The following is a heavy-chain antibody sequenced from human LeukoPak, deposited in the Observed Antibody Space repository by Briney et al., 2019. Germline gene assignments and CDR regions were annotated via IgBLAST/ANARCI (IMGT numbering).Heavy chain of an antibody. CDR2: IKQDGSEK. J-gene: IGHJ6*03. CDR3: ARVVDPAATYYYYYYMDV. D-gene: IGHD2-2*01. Sequence: GGSLRLSCAASGFTFSSYWMSWVRQAPGKGLEWVANIKQDGSEKYYVDSVKGRFTISRDNAKNSLYLQMNSLRAEDTAVYYCARVVDPAATYYYYYYMDVWGKGTTVTVSS. CDR1: GFTFSSYW. V-gene: IGHV3-7*01.